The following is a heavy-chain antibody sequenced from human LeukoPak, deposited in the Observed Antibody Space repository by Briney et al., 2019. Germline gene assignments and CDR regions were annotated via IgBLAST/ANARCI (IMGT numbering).Heavy chain of an antibody. Sequence: PSETLPLTCTVSGGSISSSDYYWGWIRQPPGERLEWIGTIYYNGNTYYNPSLQSRVIISADTSKNQFSLKVTSVTAPDTAVYYCARTVGTHRFDYWGQGILVTVSS. D-gene: IGHD4-23*01. CDR3: ARTVGTHRFDY. J-gene: IGHJ4*02. V-gene: IGHV4-39*01. CDR2: IYYNGNT. CDR1: GGSISSSDYY.